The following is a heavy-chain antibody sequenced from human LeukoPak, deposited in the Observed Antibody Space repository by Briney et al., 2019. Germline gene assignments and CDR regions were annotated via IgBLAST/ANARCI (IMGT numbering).Heavy chain of an antibody. CDR1: GFTFSSYA. CDR3: AKDRSGCSTNCHRPAGHFDY. CDR2: ISYDGSNK. J-gene: IGHJ4*02. V-gene: IGHV3-30*04. D-gene: IGHD2-2*01. Sequence: PGGSLRLSCAASGFTFSSYAMHWVRQAPGKGLEWVAVISYDGSNKYYADSVKGRFTISRDNSKNTLYLQMNSLRAEDTAVYYCAKDRSGCSTNCHRPAGHFDYWGQGALVTVSS.